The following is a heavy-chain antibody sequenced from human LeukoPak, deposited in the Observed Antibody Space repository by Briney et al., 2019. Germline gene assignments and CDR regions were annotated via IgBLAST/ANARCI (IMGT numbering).Heavy chain of an antibody. CDR1: GYTFTSYG. CDR3: AREAGYSYGPRWFDP. CDR2: ISAYNGNT. V-gene: IGHV1-18*01. D-gene: IGHD5-18*01. Sequence: GASVKVSCKASGYTFTSYGISWVRQAPGQGLEWMGWISAYNGNTKYAQKFQDRVTMTTDTSTSTAYMELRSLRSDDTAVYYCAREAGYSYGPRWFDPWGQGTLVTVSS. J-gene: IGHJ5*02.